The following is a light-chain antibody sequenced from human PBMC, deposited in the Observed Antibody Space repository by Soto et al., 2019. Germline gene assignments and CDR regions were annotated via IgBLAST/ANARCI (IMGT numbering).Light chain of an antibody. J-gene: IGLJ2*01. Sequence: QSVLTQPPSASGTPGQRVTISCSGSSSNIGSEYVYWYQQLPGTAPKLLIYGNNNRPSGVPDRFSAFASGTAASLAITGLQAEDEAEYYCQSYDTSPSGHVVFGGGTKLTVL. CDR2: GNN. CDR3: QSYDTSPSGHVV. V-gene: IGLV1-40*01. CDR1: SSNIGSEY.